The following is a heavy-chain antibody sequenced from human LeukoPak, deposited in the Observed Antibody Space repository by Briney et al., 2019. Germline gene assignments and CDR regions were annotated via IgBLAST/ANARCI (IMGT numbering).Heavy chain of an antibody. CDR2: FDPEDGET. CDR3: ATDSYYYYGMDV. CDR1: GYTLTELS. Sequence: GASVKVSCKVSGYTLTELSMHRVRQAPGKGLEWMGGFDPEDGETIYAQKFQGRVTMTEDTSTDTAYMELSSLRSEDTAVYYCATDSYYYYGMDVWGQGTTVTVSS. J-gene: IGHJ6*02. V-gene: IGHV1-24*01.